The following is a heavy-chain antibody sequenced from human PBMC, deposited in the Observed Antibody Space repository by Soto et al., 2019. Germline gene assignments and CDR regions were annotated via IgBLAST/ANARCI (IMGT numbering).Heavy chain of an antibody. CDR3: ARILGIPAAMSWGGMDV. CDR1: GFTFSDYY. J-gene: IGHJ6*02. D-gene: IGHD2-2*01. Sequence: QVQLVESGGGLVKPGGSLRLSCAASGFTFSDYYMSWIRQAPGKGLEWVSYISSSGSTIYYADSVKGRFTISRDNAKNSMYLQMNSLRAENTAVYYCARILGIPAAMSWGGMDVWGQGTTVTVSS. CDR2: ISSSGSTI. V-gene: IGHV3-11*01.